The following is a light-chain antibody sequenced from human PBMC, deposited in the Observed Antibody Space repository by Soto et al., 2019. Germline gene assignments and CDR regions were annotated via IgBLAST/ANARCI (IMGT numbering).Light chain of an antibody. Sequence: EIVLTQSPGTLSLSPGERATLSCRASQSVTSTYLAWYQQRPGQTPTLLISDTSIRATGIPDRFSGSGSGTDFTLAISRLVPEDFAVYYCQQYGTSPITFGQGTRLEIK. CDR1: QSVTSTY. CDR3: QQYGTSPIT. CDR2: DTS. J-gene: IGKJ5*01. V-gene: IGKV3-20*01.